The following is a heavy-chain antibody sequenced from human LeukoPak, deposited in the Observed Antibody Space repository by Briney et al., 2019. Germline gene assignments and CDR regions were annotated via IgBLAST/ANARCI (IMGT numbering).Heavy chain of an antibody. CDR2: MNPNSGNT. CDR1: GYTFTSYY. V-gene: IGHV1-8*02. CDR3: ARGRGGYGGYYYGMDV. J-gene: IGHJ6*02. Sequence: ASVKVSCKASGYTFTSYYMHWVRQATGQGLEWMGWMNPNSGNTGYAQKFQGRVTMTRNTSISTAYMELSSLRSEDTAVYYCARGRGGYGGYYYGMDVWGQGTTVTVSS. D-gene: IGHD4-23*01.